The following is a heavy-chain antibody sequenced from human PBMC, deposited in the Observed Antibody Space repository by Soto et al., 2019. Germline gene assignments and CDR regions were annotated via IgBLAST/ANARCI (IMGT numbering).Heavy chain of an antibody. V-gene: IGHV4-59*12. CDR2: IYYSGST. CDR1: GDSISSYY. J-gene: IGHJ4*02. CDR3: ARAKGYFDS. Sequence: PSETLSLTCTVSGDSISSYYWSWIRQPPGKGLEWIGYIYYSGSTNYNPSLKSRVTISVDTSKNQFSLKLSSVTAADTAVYYCARAKGYFDSWGQGTLVTVSS.